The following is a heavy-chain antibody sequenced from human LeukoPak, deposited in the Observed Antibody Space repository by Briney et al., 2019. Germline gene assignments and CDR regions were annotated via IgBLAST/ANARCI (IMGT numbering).Heavy chain of an antibody. CDR1: GFTVSSNY. J-gene: IGHJ4*02. D-gene: IGHD3-22*01. CDR2: IYSGGST. V-gene: IGHV3-53*01. CDR3: ARADHYDSSGFDY. Sequence: GILRLSCAASGFTVSSNYMSWVHQAPGKGLEWVSVIYSGGSTYYADSVKGRFTISRDNSKNMLYLQMNSLRAEDTAVYYCARADHYDSSGFDYWGQGTLVTVSS.